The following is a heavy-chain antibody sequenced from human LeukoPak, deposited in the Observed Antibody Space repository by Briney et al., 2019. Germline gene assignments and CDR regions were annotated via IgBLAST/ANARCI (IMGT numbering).Heavy chain of an antibody. Sequence: GGSLRPSCAASGFTFSTYWMHWVRQAPGKGLVWVSRLNTDGIAAYYADSVEGRFTISRDNAKNTLYLQMHSLRAEDTAVYYCARAGGVSNYYYMDVWGKGTTVTVSS. D-gene: IGHD2-8*01. CDR1: GFTFSTYW. CDR3: ARAGGVSNYYYMDV. J-gene: IGHJ6*03. V-gene: IGHV3-74*01. CDR2: LNTDGIAA.